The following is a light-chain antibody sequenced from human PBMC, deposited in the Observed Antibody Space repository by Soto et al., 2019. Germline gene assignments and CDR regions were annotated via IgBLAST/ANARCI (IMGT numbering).Light chain of an antibody. CDR1: QNINNY. V-gene: IGKV1-33*01. CDR3: QQYENLPT. CDR2: DAS. J-gene: IGKJ5*01. Sequence: DIQMTQSPSSLTASVGDRVTITCQASQNINNYLNWYQQKPGRAPKLLIYDASNLEAGVPSRFRGSGSGTDFTFTISRLQPEDIASYYCQQYENLPTFGQGTRLEIK.